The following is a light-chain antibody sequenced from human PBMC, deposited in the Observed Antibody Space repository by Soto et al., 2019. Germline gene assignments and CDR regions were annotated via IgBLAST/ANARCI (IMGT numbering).Light chain of an antibody. CDR3: QQYSGYSGVT. CDR1: QSISDW. CDR2: KAS. Sequence: DIQMTQSPSTLSASVGDRVTITCRASQSISDWLAWYQQKPGKAPKLLIYKASTLVNGVPSRFCGTGSETEFTLTLTSLQADDSATYYCQQYSGYSGVTFGGGTQVVIK. J-gene: IGKJ4*01. V-gene: IGKV1-5*03.